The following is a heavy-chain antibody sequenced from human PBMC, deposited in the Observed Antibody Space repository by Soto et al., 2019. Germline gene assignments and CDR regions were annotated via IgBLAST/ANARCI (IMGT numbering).Heavy chain of an antibody. D-gene: IGHD2-8*01. J-gene: IGHJ4*02. Sequence: ASVKVSCKASGYTFTTYGFSWLRQAPGQGLECVGWISASNGNTHYSQKFQGRVTMTTDTSTSTAYMELRSLTSGDTAVYFCARLMGTSFDLWGQGTLVTVSS. CDR2: ISASNGNT. CDR3: ARLMGTSFDL. V-gene: IGHV1-18*04. CDR1: GYTFTTYG.